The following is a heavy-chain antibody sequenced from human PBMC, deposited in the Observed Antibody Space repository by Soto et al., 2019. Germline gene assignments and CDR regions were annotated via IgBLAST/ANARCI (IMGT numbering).Heavy chain of an antibody. CDR3: ARQLTAAADIDY. CDR2: IIPIFGTA. CDR1: GGTFSSYA. Sequence: ASVKVSCTASGGTFSSYAISWVRQAPGQGLEWMGGIIPIFGTANYAQKFQGRVTITADESTSTAYMELSSLRSEDTAMYYCARQLTAAADIDYWGQGTQVTLSS. V-gene: IGHV1-69*13. D-gene: IGHD6-13*01. J-gene: IGHJ4*02.